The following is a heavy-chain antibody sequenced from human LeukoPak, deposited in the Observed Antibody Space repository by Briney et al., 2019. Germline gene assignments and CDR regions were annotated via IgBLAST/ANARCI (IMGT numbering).Heavy chain of an antibody. Sequence: GGSLRLSCAASGFTFSSYWMHWVRQAPGKGLVWVSRINSDGSSTSYADSVKGRFTISRDNAKNTLYLQMNSLRAEDTAVYYCARDFYGDDYYYYYGMDVWGQGTTVTVSS. D-gene: IGHD4-17*01. V-gene: IGHV3-74*01. CDR2: INSDGSST. CDR1: GFTFSSYW. CDR3: ARDFYGDDYYYYYGMDV. J-gene: IGHJ6*02.